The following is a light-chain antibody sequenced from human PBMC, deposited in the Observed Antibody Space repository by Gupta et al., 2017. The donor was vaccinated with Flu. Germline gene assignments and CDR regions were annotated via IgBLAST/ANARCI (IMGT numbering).Light chain of an antibody. V-gene: IGLV2-23*01. Sequence: QSALTQPASVSGSPGQSITISCTGTSSDVGSYNFVSWYQQHPGKAHKLMIYEGRKRPAGVSNRFSGSKSGNTAPLTISGRQAEDEADYYCCSYAGSSTLFGGGTKLTVL. CDR1: SSDVGSYNF. J-gene: IGLJ2*01. CDR2: EGR. CDR3: CSYAGSSTL.